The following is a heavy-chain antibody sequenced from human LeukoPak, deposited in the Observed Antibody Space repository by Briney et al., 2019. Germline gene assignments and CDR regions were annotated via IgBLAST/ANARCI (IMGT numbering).Heavy chain of an antibody. CDR2: INHSGST. CDR1: GGSISSYY. V-gene: IGHV4-34*01. J-gene: IGHJ4*02. Sequence: SETLSLTCTVSGGSISSYYWSWIRQPPGKGLEWIGEINHSGSTNYNPSLKSRVTISVDTSKNQFSLKLSSVTAADTAVYYCARGEVCSGGSCYRSRKPYDYWGQGTLVTVSS. CDR3: ARGEVCSGGSCYRSRKPYDY. D-gene: IGHD2-15*01.